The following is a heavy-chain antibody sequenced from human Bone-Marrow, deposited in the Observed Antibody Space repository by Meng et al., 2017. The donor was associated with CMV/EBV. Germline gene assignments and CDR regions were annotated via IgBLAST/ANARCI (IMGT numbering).Heavy chain of an antibody. V-gene: IGHV4-59*01. CDR1: GGSISSYY. CDR2: IYYSGST. Sequence: SETLSLTCTVSGGSISSYYWSWIRQPPGKGLEWIGYIYYSGSTNYNPSLKSRVTISVDTSKNQFSLKLSPVTAAGTAVYYCARERLTPPTSDYSNYPYYYYGMDVWGQGTTVTVSS. J-gene: IGHJ6*02. CDR3: ARERLTPPTSDYSNYPYYYYGMDV. D-gene: IGHD4-11*01.